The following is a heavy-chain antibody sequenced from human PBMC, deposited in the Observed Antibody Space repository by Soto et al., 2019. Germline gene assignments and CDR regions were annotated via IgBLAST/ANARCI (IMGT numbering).Heavy chain of an antibody. CDR2: INPSGGST. Sequence: GASVKVSSKAPGYTITSYYMHSVRQAPGQGIEWMGIINPSGGSTNYAQKFQGRVTMTRDTSTSTVYMELSSLRSEDTVVYYCATRVHGDYPGKYYYAMDVWGQGTTVTVSS. CDR3: ATRVHGDYPGKYYYAMDV. D-gene: IGHD2-21*01. J-gene: IGHJ6*02. CDR1: GYTITSYY. V-gene: IGHV1-46*01.